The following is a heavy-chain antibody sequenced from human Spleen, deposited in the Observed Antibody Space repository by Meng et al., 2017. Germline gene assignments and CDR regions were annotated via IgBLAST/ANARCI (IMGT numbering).Heavy chain of an antibody. D-gene: IGHD6-19*01. CDR2: INPDGAAT. J-gene: IGHJ4*02. V-gene: IGHV1-46*01. CDR3: VREAVRLKSFEY. CDR1: GDSITNYF. Sequence: QVQLVQSGAGVKKPGASVKVSCKASGDSITNYFFHWVRQAPGQGLEWVAQINPDGAATRYVQRLQGRVTMTRDTSTSTVYMELSSLTSEDTAVYYCVREAVRLKSFEYWGQGTLVTVSS.